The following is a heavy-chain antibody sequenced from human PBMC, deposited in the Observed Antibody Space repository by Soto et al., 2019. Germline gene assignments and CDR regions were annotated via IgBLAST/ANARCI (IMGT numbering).Heavy chain of an antibody. J-gene: IGHJ3*02. CDR2: IIPIFGTA. Sequence: QVQLVQSGAEVKKPGSSVKVSCKASGGTFSSYAISWVRQAPGQGLEWMGGIIPIFGTANYAQKFQGRVTITADESTSTAYMELSSLRSEDTAVYYCARVGCSGGSCYSYHAFDIWGQGSMVTVSS. D-gene: IGHD2-15*01. V-gene: IGHV1-69*01. CDR1: GGTFSSYA. CDR3: ARVGCSGGSCYSYHAFDI.